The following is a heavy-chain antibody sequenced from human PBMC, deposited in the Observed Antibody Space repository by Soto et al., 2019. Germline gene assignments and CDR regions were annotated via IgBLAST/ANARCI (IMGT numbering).Heavy chain of an antibody. Sequence: AVKVSCKASGYTFTSYVISWVLQAPGQGLEWMGWISAYNGNTNYAQKLQGRVTMTTDTSTSTAYMELRSLRSDDTAVYYCARDQSITMIGGFDPWGQGTLVTVSS. CDR2: ISAYNGNT. J-gene: IGHJ5*02. V-gene: IGHV1-18*01. CDR1: GYTFTSYV. D-gene: IGHD3-22*01. CDR3: ARDQSITMIGGFDP.